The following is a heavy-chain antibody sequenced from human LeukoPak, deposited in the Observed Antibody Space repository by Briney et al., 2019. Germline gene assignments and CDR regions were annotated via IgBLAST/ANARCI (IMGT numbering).Heavy chain of an antibody. CDR2: IYYSGST. Sequence: SQTLSLTCAVSGGSISSGGYSWSWIRQPPGKGLEWIGYIYYSGSTYYNPSLKSRVTISVDTSKNQFSLKLSSVTAADTAMYYCARLRGPYFDYWGQGTLVTVSS. CDR1: GGSISSGGYS. V-gene: IGHV4-30-4*07. CDR3: ARLRGPYFDY. D-gene: IGHD3-16*01. J-gene: IGHJ4*02.